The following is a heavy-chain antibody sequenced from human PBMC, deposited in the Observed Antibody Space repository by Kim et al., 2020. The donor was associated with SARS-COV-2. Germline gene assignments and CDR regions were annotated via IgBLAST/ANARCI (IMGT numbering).Heavy chain of an antibody. D-gene: IGHD3-10*01. Sequence: ADSARGRFTISRDTSKSTLYLQLNSLTVEDTATYYCARDSDRTVGRWFGPWGQGTLVTVSS. V-gene: IGHV3-23*01. J-gene: IGHJ5*02. CDR3: ARDSDRTVGRWFGP.